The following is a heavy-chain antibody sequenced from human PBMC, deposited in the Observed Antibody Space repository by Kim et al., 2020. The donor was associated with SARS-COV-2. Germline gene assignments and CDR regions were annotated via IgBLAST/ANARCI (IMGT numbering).Heavy chain of an antibody. J-gene: IGHJ6*03. CDR3: ASGTRQRLVRGPYYYYMD. CDR2: INHSGST. CDR1: GGSFSGYY. D-gene: IGHD6-13*01. V-gene: IGHV4-34*01. Sequence: SETLSLTCAVYGGSFSGYYWSWIRQPPGEGLEWIGEINHSGSTNYNPSLKSRVTISVDTSKNQFSLKLSSVTAADTAVYYCASGTRQRLVRGPYYYYMD.